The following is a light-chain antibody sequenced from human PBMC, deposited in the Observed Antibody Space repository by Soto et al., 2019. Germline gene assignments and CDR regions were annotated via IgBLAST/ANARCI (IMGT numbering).Light chain of an antibody. CDR3: QQSYSAPPT. CDR2: AAS. CDR1: QYISRY. V-gene: IGKV1-39*01. Sequence: DIQMTQSPSSLSASVGDRVTITCRASQYISRYLNWYQQKPGKAPKLLISAASSLQSGVPSSFSGSGFGTDFTLTIGSLQPEDFATYYCQQSYSAPPTFGQGTKVDIK. J-gene: IGKJ1*01.